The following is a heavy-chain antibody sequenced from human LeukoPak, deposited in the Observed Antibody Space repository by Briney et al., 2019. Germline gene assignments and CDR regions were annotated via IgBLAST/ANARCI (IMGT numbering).Heavy chain of an antibody. CDR3: ARLGDGDNLPYFDY. CDR1: GDTISGNY. J-gene: IGHJ4*02. D-gene: IGHD5-24*01. V-gene: IGHV4-59*08. CDR2: IYYSGST. Sequence: ASETLAHTCTVSGDTISGNYWTWIRQPPGKGLEWIGYIYYSGSTNYNASLKSRVTISVDTSKNQFSLKLSSVTAADTAVYYCARLGDGDNLPYFDYWGQGTLVTVSS.